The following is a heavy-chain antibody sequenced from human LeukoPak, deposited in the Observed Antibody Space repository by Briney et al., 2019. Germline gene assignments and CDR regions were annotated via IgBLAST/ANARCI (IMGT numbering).Heavy chain of an antibody. CDR2: INQDGSEK. Sequence: GGSLRLSCAASAFTFTTYWMMWVRQAPGKGLEWVANINQDGSEKHYMDSAKGRFTISRDNPKKSVYLQMNSLRAEDTAVYYCARDGGNYGALDYWGQGTLVTVSS. CDR3: ARDGGNYGALDY. V-gene: IGHV3-7*01. D-gene: IGHD4-17*01. J-gene: IGHJ4*02. CDR1: AFTFTTYW.